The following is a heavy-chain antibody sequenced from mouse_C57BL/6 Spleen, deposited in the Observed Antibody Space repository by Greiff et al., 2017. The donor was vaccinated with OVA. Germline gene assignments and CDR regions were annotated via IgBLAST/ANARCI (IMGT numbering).Heavy chain of an antibody. Sequence: VQLQQPGAELVKPGASVKMSCKASGYTFTSYWITWVKQRPGQGLEWIGDIYPGSGSTNYNEKFKGKAKLTVDTSSSTAYMQLSSLTSEDSAVYYCARDGYYGRYFDVWGTGTTVTVSS. CDR2: IYPGSGST. D-gene: IGHD2-3*01. CDR3: ARDGYYGRYFDV. J-gene: IGHJ1*03. V-gene: IGHV1-55*01. CDR1: GYTFTSYW.